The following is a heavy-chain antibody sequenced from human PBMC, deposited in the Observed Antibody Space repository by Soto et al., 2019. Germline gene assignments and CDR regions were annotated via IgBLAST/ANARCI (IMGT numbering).Heavy chain of an antibody. V-gene: IGHV1-69*12. CDR2: IIPIFGTA. CDR3: ARVLLVGQVGGYGMDV. D-gene: IGHD1-26*01. Sequence: QVQLVQSGAEVKKPGSSVKVSCKASGGTFSSYAISWVRQAPGQGLEWMGGIIPIFGTANYAQKFQGRVTITEDESTSAAYMELSSLRSEDTAVYYCARVLLVGQVGGYGMDVWGQGTTVTVSS. CDR1: GGTFSSYA. J-gene: IGHJ6*02.